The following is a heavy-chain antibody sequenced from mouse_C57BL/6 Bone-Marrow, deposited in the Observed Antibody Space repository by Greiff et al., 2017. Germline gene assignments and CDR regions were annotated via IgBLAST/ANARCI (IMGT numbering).Heavy chain of an antibody. J-gene: IGHJ3*01. CDR3: ARSGYAWFAY. V-gene: IGHV1-63*01. CDR2: IYPGGGYT. Sequence: HVQLQQSGAELVRPGTSVKMSCKASGYTFTNYWIGWAKQRPGPGLELICDIYPGGGYTNSKEKVKGKATLTADKSASTAYMQFSSLTSEDSAIYYCARSGYAWFAYWGQGTLVTVSA. D-gene: IGHD3-2*02. CDR1: GYTFTNYW.